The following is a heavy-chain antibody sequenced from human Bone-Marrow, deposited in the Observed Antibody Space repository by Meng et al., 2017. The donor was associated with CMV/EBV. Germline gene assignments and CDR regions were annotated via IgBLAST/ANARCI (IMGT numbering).Heavy chain of an antibody. D-gene: IGHD1-1*01. CDR2: IYWNDDK. V-gene: IGHV2-5*01. CDR1: GFSLSNSGVG. J-gene: IGHJ4*02. Sequence: GPTLVKPTQILTLTCTFSGFSLSNSGVGVGWIRQPPGKALEWLALIYWNDDKRYSPSLKSRLTITKDTSKNQVVLTMTNMDPVDTATYDCAHLTVAADDWNDAPYFDYWGQGKLVTGSS. CDR3: AHLTVAADDWNDAPYFDY.